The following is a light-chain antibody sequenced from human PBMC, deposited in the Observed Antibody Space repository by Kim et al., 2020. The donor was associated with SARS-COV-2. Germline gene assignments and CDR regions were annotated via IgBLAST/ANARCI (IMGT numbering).Light chain of an antibody. V-gene: IGLV1-44*01. CDR3: QSADSSGTYV. Sequence: ELTQPPSTSGTPGQRVTISCSGSSSNVGRHFVNWYQQLPGTAPKVFIYNDNQRPSGVPDRFSGSSSGTTVTLTISGVQAEDDADYYCQSADSSGTYVFGSGTKVTVL. CDR2: NDN. J-gene: IGLJ1*01. CDR1: SSNVGRHF.